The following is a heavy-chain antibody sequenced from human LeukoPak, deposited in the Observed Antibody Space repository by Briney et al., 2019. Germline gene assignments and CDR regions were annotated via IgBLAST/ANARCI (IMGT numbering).Heavy chain of an antibody. V-gene: IGHV1-24*01. CDR1: GYTLSELS. Sequence: ASVKVSCKGSGYTLSELSMHWVRQAPGKGLEWMGGFDLEDGETIYVQKFQGRVIMTEDTSTDTAYMELSSLRSDDTAVYFCAAGEVGQLFDYWGQGTLVTVSS. J-gene: IGHJ4*02. CDR3: AAGEVGQLFDY. D-gene: IGHD5-24*01. CDR2: FDLEDGET.